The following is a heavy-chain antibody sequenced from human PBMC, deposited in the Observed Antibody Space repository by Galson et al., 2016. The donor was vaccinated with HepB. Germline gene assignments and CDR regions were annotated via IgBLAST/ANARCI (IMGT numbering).Heavy chain of an antibody. D-gene: IGHD1-26*01. CDR3: ARAIVGDTFVIPGIPEYFFDF. V-gene: IGHV5-51*01. CDR2: VYPGDSDT. CDR1: GYIFTTYW. Sequence: QSGAEVKKPGESLKISCKGSGYIFTTYWIAWVRQMPGKGLEWVGTVYPGDSDTRYSPSFQGHVTISADKSINTAYLQWTSLKDSDSGMYYCARAIVGDTFVIPGIPEYFFDFWGQGSLVTVSS. J-gene: IGHJ4*02.